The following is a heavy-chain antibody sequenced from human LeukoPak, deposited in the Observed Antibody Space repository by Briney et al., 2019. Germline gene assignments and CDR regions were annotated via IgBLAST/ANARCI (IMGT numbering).Heavy chain of an antibody. V-gene: IGHV4-34*01. CDR3: ARRWNYGRNYYIDV. D-gene: IGHD1-7*01. J-gene: IGHJ6*03. CDR2: INDSVTI. CDR1: GGSFSHYY. Sequence: SQTLSLTCAVNGGSFSHYYWGWIRQSPGMGREWIGEINDSVTINNNPSLMSRVTRSVDKSKNQFSLKLTSATAADTAVYYCARRWNYGRNYYIDVWGKGATVSVSS.